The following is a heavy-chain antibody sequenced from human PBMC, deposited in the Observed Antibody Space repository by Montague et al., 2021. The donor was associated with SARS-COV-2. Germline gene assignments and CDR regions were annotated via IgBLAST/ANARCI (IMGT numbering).Heavy chain of an antibody. Sequence: SETLSLTCTVSGGSISSTSYYWGWIRQPPGKGLEWIGSISYSGSTYYKSSLKSRVTISVDTSKNQFSLRLSSVTAADTAVYYCARHITGSGNAFDIWGHGTMVTVSS. CDR2: ISYSGST. CDR1: GGSISSTSYY. J-gene: IGHJ3*02. CDR3: ARHITGSGNAFDI. V-gene: IGHV4-39*01. D-gene: IGHD3-10*01.